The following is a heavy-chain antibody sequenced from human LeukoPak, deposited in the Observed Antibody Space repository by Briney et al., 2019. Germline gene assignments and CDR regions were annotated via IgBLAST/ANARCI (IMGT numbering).Heavy chain of an antibody. D-gene: IGHD1-14*01. V-gene: IGHV3-21*04. CDR2: ISSSSSYI. CDR1: GFTFSSYS. J-gene: IGHJ4*02. Sequence: GGSLRLSCAASGFTFSSYSMNWVRQAPGKGLEWVSSISSSSSYIYYADSVKGRFTISRDNAKNSLYLQMNSLRAEDTAVYYCAKTPSGTLSAPTGYFDYWGQGTLVTVSS. CDR3: AKTPSGTLSAPTGYFDY.